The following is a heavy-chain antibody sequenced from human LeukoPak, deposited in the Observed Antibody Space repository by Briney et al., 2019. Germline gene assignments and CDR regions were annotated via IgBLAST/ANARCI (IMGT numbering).Heavy chain of an antibody. CDR2: ISHDGSNK. V-gene: IGHV3-30*18. CDR3: AKDSWGSSSWYFDY. Sequence: GGSLRLSCAASGFTFSSYGMHWVRQAPGKGLEWVAVISHDGSNKYYADSVKGRFTISRDNSKNTLYLQMNSLRAEDTAVYYCAKDSWGSSSWYFDYWGQGTLVTVSS. CDR1: GFTFSSYG. J-gene: IGHJ4*02. D-gene: IGHD6-13*01.